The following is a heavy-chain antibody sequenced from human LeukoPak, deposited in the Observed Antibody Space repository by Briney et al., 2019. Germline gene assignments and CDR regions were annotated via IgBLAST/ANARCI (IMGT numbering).Heavy chain of an antibody. V-gene: IGHV4-34*01. J-gene: IGHJ3*02. CDR2: INHSGST. Sequence: PSETLSLTCAVYGGSFSGYYWSWIRQPPGKGREWIGEINHSGSTTYNPSCKSRVTIPVDTPKNQFSLKLSSVTAADTAVYYCASKESDAFDIWGQGTMVTVSS. D-gene: IGHD5-24*01. CDR1: GGSFSGYY. CDR3: ASKESDAFDI.